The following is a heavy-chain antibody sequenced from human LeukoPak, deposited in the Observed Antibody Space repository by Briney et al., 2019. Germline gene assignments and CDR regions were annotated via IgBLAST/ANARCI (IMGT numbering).Heavy chain of an antibody. CDR2: ISAYNGNT. CDR1: GYTFTSYG. D-gene: IGHD1-26*01. Sequence: VSVKVSCKASGYTFTSYGISWVRQAPGQGLEWMGWISAYNGNTNYAQKLQGRVTMTTDTSTSTAYMELRSLRSDDTAVYYCATHPSQWEPRWFDYWGQGTLVTVSS. J-gene: IGHJ4*02. V-gene: IGHV1-18*01. CDR3: ATHPSQWEPRWFDY.